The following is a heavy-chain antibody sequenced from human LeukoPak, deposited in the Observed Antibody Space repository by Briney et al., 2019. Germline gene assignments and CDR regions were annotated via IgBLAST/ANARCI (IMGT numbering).Heavy chain of an antibody. D-gene: IGHD6-19*01. CDR3: ARYREAVAGTDFDY. Sequence: PGGSLRPSCAASGFTFSSYSMNWVRQAPGKGLEWVSSISSSSSYIYYADSVKGRFTISRDNAKNSLYLQMNSLRVEDTAVYYCARYREAVAGTDFDYWGQGTLVTVSS. V-gene: IGHV3-21*04. J-gene: IGHJ4*02. CDR2: ISSSSSYI. CDR1: GFTFSSYS.